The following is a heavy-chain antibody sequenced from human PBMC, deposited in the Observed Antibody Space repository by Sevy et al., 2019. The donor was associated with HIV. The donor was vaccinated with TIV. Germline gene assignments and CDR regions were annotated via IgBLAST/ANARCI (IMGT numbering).Heavy chain of an antibody. J-gene: IGHJ5*02. CDR3: TRNGGAFDNGFDP. D-gene: IGHD2-8*01. CDR1: GFTFSSYD. Sequence: GSLRLSCTASGFTFSSYDMDWVRQAPGKGLEWVSKISSSGSSIYYADSVKGRFTISRDNAKNSLNLQMNSLRSEDTAVYYCTRNGGAFDNGFDPWGQGTLVTVSS. V-gene: IGHV3-48*03. CDR2: ISSSGSSI.